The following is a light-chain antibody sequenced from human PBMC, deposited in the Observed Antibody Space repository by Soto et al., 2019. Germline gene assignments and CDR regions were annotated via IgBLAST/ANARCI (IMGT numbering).Light chain of an antibody. CDR1: QSVSLS. Sequence: EIVLTQSPATLSVSLGDSATLSCRASQSVSLSLAWYQMRPGQPPRLLIYGASTRATGIPARFSGSGSGTEFTLTISSLQSEDFAIYYCQQRNNWPPITFGQGTRLEIK. CDR3: QQRNNWPPIT. J-gene: IGKJ5*01. V-gene: IGKV3-15*01. CDR2: GAS.